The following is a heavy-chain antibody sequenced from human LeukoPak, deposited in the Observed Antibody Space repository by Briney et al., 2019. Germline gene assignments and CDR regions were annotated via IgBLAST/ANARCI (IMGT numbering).Heavy chain of an antibody. CDR1: GYTFTTYG. V-gene: IGHV1-46*01. CDR2: INPSGGST. CDR3: ARAGDSSGGSYFFDY. J-gene: IGHJ4*02. D-gene: IGHD2-15*01. Sequence: ASVKVSCKASGYTFTTYGISWVRQAPGQGLEWMGIINPSGGSTSYAQKFQGRVTMTRDTSTSTVYMELSSLRSEDTAVYYCARAGDSSGGSYFFDYWGQGTLVTVSS.